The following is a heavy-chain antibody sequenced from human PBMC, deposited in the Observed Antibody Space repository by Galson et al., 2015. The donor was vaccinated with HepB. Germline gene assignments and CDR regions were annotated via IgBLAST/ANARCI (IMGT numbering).Heavy chain of an antibody. CDR1: GYSFVNYW. J-gene: IGHJ4*02. CDR2: IDPSDSYS. V-gene: IGHV5-10-1*01. D-gene: IGHD2-21*01. Sequence: QSGAEVKKPGESLRISCQGSGYSFVNYWINWVRQMPGKGLEWMGNIDPSDSYSDYSPSFQGHVTFSVDTTINTAFLQWSHLKASDTAIYYYARRGLNSDFDSWGQGTLVTVSS. CDR3: ARRGLNSDFDS.